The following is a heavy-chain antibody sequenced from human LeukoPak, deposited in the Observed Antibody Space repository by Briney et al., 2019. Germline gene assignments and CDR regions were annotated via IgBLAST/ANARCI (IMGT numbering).Heavy chain of an antibody. CDR3: ARETPHARAFDI. J-gene: IGHJ3*02. V-gene: IGHV3-7*01. CDR2: IRQDGSEK. D-gene: IGHD2-8*01. CDR1: GFTFSSYW. Sequence: SGGSLRLSCAASGFTFSSYWMSWVRQAPGKGLEWVANIRQDGSEKYYVDSVKGRFTISRGNAKNSLYLQMNSLRAEDTAVYYCARETPHARAFDIWGQGTMVTVSS.